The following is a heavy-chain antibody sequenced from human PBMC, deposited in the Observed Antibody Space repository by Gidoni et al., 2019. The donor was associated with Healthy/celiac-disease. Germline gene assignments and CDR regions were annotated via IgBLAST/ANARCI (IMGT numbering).Heavy chain of an antibody. CDR1: GFTFSSSA. CDR3: ASLRGSYYGSGSYYKWFDP. Sequence: QVQLVESGGGVVQPGRSLRLSCAASGFTFSSSAMHWVRQAPGKGLEWVAVISYDGSNKYYADSVKGRFTISRDNSKNTLYLQMNSLRAEDTAVYYCASLRGSYYGSGSYYKWFDPWGQGTLVTVSS. J-gene: IGHJ5*02. D-gene: IGHD3-10*01. V-gene: IGHV3-30-3*01. CDR2: ISYDGSNK.